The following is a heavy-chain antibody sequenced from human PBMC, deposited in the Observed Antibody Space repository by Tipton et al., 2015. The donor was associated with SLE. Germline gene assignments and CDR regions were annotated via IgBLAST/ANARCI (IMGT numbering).Heavy chain of an antibody. J-gene: IGHJ2*01. CDR1: NGSISSSPYY. Sequence: TLSLTCTVSNGSISSSPYYWGWIRQPPGKGLEWVGSIYYSGSTYYNPSLKSRVTISVDTSRNQCSLNLTSVTAADTAVYYCARGVWSGSFFDLWGRGTLVTVSS. CDR3: ARGVWSGSFFDL. D-gene: IGHD3-3*01. V-gene: IGHV4-39*07. CDR2: IYYSGST.